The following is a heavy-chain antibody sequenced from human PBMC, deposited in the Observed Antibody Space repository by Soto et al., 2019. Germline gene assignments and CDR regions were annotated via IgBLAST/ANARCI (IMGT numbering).Heavy chain of an antibody. CDR3: ARRGYRGYEIDY. CDR1: GFDASVNY. CDR2: INAGGST. J-gene: IGHJ4*02. V-gene: IGHV3-66*04. Sequence: GSLRLSCAASGFDASVNYMTWVRQTPGKGLEWVSAINAGGSTFYTDSVKGRFTISRDNSKNTVFLQMGSLRAEDMAVYYCARRGYRGYEIDYWGQGTLVTVSS. D-gene: IGHD5-12*01.